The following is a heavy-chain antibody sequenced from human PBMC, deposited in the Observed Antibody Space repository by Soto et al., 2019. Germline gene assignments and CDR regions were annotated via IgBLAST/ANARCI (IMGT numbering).Heavy chain of an antibody. Sequence: QLQLQESGSGLVKPSQTLSLTCAVSGGSISSGGYSWSWIRQPPGKGLEWIGYIYHSGSTYYNPSLKGRVTRSVDRSNNQFSLKLSSVTAADTAVYYCARGGSIAARFDEYYYYGMDVWGQGTTVTVSS. V-gene: IGHV4-30-2*01. CDR1: GGSISSGGYS. D-gene: IGHD6-6*01. CDR2: IYHSGST. CDR3: ARGGSIAARFDEYYYYGMDV. J-gene: IGHJ6*02.